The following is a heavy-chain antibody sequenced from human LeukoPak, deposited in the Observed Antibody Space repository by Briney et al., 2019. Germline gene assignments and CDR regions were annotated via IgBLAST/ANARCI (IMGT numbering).Heavy chain of an antibody. D-gene: IGHD2-15*01. CDR3: AMDCSGGSCPDGWFDP. Sequence: ASVQVSCQASGGTFSSYAISWVRQAPGQGLEWMGGIIPIFGTANYAQKFQGRVTITADESTSTAYMELSSLRSEDTAVYYCAMDCSGGSCPDGWFDPWGQGTLVTVSS. CDR1: GGTFSSYA. J-gene: IGHJ5*02. V-gene: IGHV1-69*01. CDR2: IIPIFGTA.